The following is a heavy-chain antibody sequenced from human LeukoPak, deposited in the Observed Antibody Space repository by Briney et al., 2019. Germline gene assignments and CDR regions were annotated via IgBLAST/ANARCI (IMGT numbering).Heavy chain of an antibody. V-gene: IGHV3-30-3*01. J-gene: IGHJ3*02. CDR3: ARSHTIFIIRDAFDI. CDR1: GFTFSSYA. CDR2: ISYDGSNK. D-gene: IGHD3-3*01. Sequence: GGSLRLSCAASGFTFSSYAMHWVRQAPGKGLEWVAVISYDGSNKYYADSVKGRFTISRDNSKNTLYLQMNSLRAEDTAVYYCARSHTIFIIRDAFDIWGQGTMVTVSS.